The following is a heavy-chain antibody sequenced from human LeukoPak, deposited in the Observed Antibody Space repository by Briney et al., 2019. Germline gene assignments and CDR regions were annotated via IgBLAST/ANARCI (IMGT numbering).Heavy chain of an antibody. CDR3: ARSPETSMAAAGVGWFDP. J-gene: IGHJ5*02. V-gene: IGHV4-39*07. CDR2: IYYSGST. Sequence: SETLSLTCTVSGGSISSSSYYWGWIRQPPGKGLEWIGSIYYSGSTYHNPSLKSRVTISVDTSKNQFSLKLSSVTAADTAVYYYARSPETSMAAAGVGWFDPWGLGTLVTVSS. CDR1: GGSISSSSYY. D-gene: IGHD6-13*01.